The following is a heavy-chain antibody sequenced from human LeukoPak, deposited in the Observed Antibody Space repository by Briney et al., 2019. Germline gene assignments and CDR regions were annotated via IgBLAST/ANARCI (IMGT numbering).Heavy chain of an antibody. V-gene: IGHV3-23*01. D-gene: IGHD4-17*01. CDR3: AKDPNGDYVGGFYM. Sequence: GGSLRLSCAVAGFTLTMYAMSGVRQAPRGGPEWGSGIRASGGRVYYAHSVKGRFPIPRQDSKNTLYLQKNRVRVEDAAVYYCAKDPNGDYVGGFYMRGPGTKVTVSS. J-gene: IGHJ3*01. CDR1: GFTLTMYA. CDR2: IRASGGRV.